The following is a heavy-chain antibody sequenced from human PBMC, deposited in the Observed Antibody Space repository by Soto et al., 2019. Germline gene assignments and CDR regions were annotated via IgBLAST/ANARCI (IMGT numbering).Heavy chain of an antibody. D-gene: IGHD6-6*01. CDR2: IRAKANNYAT. CDR3: TTKEY. Sequence: EVQLVESGGGLVQPGGSLKLSCVAAGYSLSGSSIHWVRQASGKGLEWLGRIRAKANNYATSYAASVNGRFTIFRDDSKNTAYLQMNSLKIEDTAVYYCTTKEYWGRGSLVTVSS. CDR1: GYSLSGSS. V-gene: IGHV3-73*02. J-gene: IGHJ4*02.